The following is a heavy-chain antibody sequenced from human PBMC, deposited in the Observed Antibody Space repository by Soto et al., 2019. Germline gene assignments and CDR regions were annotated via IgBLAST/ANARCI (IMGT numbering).Heavy chain of an antibody. V-gene: IGHV4-59*01. Sequence: PSETLSLTCTVSGGSISGYYWSWIRQPPGKGLEWIGYIYYSGSTNYNPSLKSRVTISVDTSKNQFSLKLSSVTAADTAVYYCAVGTMGFDPWGQGTLVTVSS. CDR2: IYYSGST. J-gene: IGHJ5*02. CDR1: GGSISGYY. CDR3: AVGTMGFDP. D-gene: IGHD5-12*01.